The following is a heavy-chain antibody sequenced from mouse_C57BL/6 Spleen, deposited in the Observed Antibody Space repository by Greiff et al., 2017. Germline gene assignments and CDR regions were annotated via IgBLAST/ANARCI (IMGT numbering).Heavy chain of an antibody. Sequence: EVQLQESGPGLVKPSQSLSLTCSVTGYSITSGYYWNWIRQFPGNKLEWMGYISYDGSNNYNPSLKNRISITRDTSKNQFFLKLKSVTTEDTATYYCARDRSYGSRYYYAMDYWGQGTSVTVSS. V-gene: IGHV3-6*01. CDR3: ARDRSYGSRYYYAMDY. CDR1: GYSITSGYY. CDR2: ISYDGSN. D-gene: IGHD1-1*01. J-gene: IGHJ4*01.